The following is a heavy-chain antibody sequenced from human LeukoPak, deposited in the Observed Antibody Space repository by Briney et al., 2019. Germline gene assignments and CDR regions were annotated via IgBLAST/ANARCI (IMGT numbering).Heavy chain of an antibody. CDR1: GFTFSSYS. D-gene: IGHD4-17*01. Sequence: GGSLRLSCAASGFTFSSYSMNWVRQAPGKGLEWVSSISSSSSYIYYANSVKGRFTISRDNAKNSLYLQMNSLRAEDTAVYYCARDRVTTVNLDAFDIWGQGTMVTVSS. V-gene: IGHV3-21*01. J-gene: IGHJ3*02. CDR3: ARDRVTTVNLDAFDI. CDR2: ISSSSSYI.